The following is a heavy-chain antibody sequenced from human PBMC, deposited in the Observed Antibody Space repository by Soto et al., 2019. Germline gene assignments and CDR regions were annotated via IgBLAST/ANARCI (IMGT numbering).Heavy chain of an antibody. CDR2: ISFDGSKK. CDR1: GFTSSSYV. Sequence: QVQLVESGGGVVQPGRSLRLSCEGSGFTSSSYVMHWVRQAPGKGLEWVALISFDGSKKNYADSVKGRFTISRYNSKNMMYLQMNSLRPEDTAVYYCARGVFYYHGSSGYSPDYWGQGTLVTVSS. V-gene: IGHV3-30-3*01. CDR3: ARGVFYYHGSSGYSPDY. D-gene: IGHD3-22*01. J-gene: IGHJ4*02.